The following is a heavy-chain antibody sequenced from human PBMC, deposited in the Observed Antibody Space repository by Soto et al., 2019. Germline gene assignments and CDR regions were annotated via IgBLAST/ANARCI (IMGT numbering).Heavy chain of an antibody. J-gene: IGHJ3*02. V-gene: IGHV4-59*01. D-gene: IGHD6-19*01. CDR3: ARDPGRSSGWYKYAFYI. Sequence: SETLSLTCTVSGGSISSYYWSCIRQPPGKGLERIGYIYYSGSTNYNPSLKSRVTISVDTSKYQFSLRLSFVTAADTAVYYCARDPGRSSGWYKYAFYIWGQGTMVTVSS. CDR2: IYYSGST. CDR1: GGSISSYY.